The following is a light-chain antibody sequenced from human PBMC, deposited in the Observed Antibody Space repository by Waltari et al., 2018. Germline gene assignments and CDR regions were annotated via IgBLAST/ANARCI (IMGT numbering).Light chain of an antibody. CDR3: QTYDNRLKVRV. CDR1: TSNIGTAFG. Sequence: QSLLTPPPSMSGAPGQTVTISCTGVTSNIGTAFGVHWYQQLPGTAPKLLIYLNTNRPSGVPDRFSGSQSGTSASLAITGLQAEDEADYYCQTYDNRLKVRVFGGGTKLTVL. V-gene: IGLV1-40*01. CDR2: LNT. J-gene: IGLJ3*02.